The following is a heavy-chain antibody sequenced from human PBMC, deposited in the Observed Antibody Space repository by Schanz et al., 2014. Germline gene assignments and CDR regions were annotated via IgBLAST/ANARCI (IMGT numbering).Heavy chain of an antibody. J-gene: IGHJ4*02. V-gene: IGHV3-21*05. CDR2: VSSSSSYT. CDR1: GFMFSSYG. Sequence: VQLVESGGGVVQPGRSLRLSCAASGFMFSSYGMHWVRQAPGKGLEWVSYVSSSSSYTHYADSVKGRFTISRDNAKNSLYLQMNSLRAEDTAVYYCANNWNLDYWGQGTLVTVSA. CDR3: ANNWNLDY. D-gene: IGHD1-20*01.